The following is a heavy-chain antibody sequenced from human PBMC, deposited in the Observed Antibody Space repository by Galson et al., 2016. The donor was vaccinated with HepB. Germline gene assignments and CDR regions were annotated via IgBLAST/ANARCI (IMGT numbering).Heavy chain of an antibody. CDR1: GGSVSGYY. D-gene: IGHD1-26*01. CDR2: FYSSDNI. J-gene: IGHJ6*03. Sequence: SETLSLTCIVSGGSVSGYYWNWIRLPAGKGLEWIGRFYSSDNIKYNPSLWSRATMSVDTSTNQISLRLSSVTAADTAIYYCVRGYPQGPYYYYMDVWGNGTTVSVSS. V-gene: IGHV4-4*07. CDR3: VRGYPQGPYYYYMDV.